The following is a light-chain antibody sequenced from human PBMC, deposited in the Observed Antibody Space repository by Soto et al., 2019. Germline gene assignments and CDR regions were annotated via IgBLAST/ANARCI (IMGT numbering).Light chain of an antibody. V-gene: IGLV1-40*01. CDR2: GDN. J-gene: IGLJ2*01. CDR3: QSYDRSLSGSRVV. Sequence: QSVLTQPPSVSGAPGQRVTISCIGGSSNIGAGYNVHWYQQLPGTAPKLLISGDNNRPSGVPDRFSGSKSGTSASLAITGLQDEAEADYYCQSYDRSLSGSRVVFGGGTKVNVL. CDR1: SSNIGAGYN.